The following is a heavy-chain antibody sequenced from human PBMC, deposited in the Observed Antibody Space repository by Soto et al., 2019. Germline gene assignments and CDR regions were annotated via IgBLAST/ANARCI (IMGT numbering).Heavy chain of an antibody. CDR3: AREGPPDIAGFDP. J-gene: IGHJ5*02. D-gene: IGHD2-15*01. V-gene: IGHV1-69*01. CDR2: SA. Sequence: QVQLVQSGAEVKKPGSSVKVSCKASGGTFSIYTISWVRQAPGQGLEWMGGSANSAQKFQGRLTVTSDESTSTVYLELSSLTSEDTAVYYCAREGPPDIAGFDPWGQGTPVSVSS. CDR1: GGTFSIYT.